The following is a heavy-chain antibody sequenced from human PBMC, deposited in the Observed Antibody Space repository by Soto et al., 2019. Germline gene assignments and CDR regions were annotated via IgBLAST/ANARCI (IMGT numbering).Heavy chain of an antibody. Sequence: GGSLRLSCAASGFTFSDYYMSWIRQAPGKGLEWVSYISSSGSTIYYADSVKGRFTISRDNAKNSLYLQMNSLRAEDTAVYYCARGGYCSSTSCDPNWFDPWGQGTLVTVSS. CDR3: ARGGYCSSTSCDPNWFDP. CDR2: ISSSGSTI. CDR1: GFTFSDYY. V-gene: IGHV3-11*01. J-gene: IGHJ5*02. D-gene: IGHD2-2*01.